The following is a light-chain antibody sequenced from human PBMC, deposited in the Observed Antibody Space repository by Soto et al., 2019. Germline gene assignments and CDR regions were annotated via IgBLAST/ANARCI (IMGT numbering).Light chain of an antibody. CDR3: QQFNSYPLT. CDR1: QGISSA. J-gene: IGKJ3*01. CDR2: DAS. V-gene: IGKV1-13*02. Sequence: AIQLTQSPSSLSASVGDRVTITCRASQGISSALAWYQQKPGKAPKLLIYDASSLESGVPSRFSGRGSETDFTLTISSLQPEDFATYYCQQFNSYPLTFGPGTKVDIK.